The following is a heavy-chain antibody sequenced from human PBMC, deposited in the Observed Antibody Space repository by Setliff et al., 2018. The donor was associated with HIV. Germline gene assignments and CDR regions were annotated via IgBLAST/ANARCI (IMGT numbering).Heavy chain of an antibody. CDR1: SGSISSSPYY. D-gene: IGHD3-9*01. CDR2: VNHSGST. V-gene: IGHV4-39*01. J-gene: IGHJ4*02. Sequence: SETLSLTCSVSSGSISSSPYYWAWIRQPPGKGLEWIGEVNHSGSTNYNPSLKSRVTISVDTSKSQFSLKLGSVTAADTAVYYCARTYYDLLTGYLGYFDSWGQGTLVTSPQ. CDR3: ARTYYDLLTGYLGYFDS.